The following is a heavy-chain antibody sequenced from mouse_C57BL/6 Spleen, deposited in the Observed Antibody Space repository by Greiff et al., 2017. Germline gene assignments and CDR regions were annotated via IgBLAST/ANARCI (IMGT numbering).Heavy chain of an antibody. V-gene: IGHV5-2*01. J-gene: IGHJ1*03. CDR2: INSDGGST. Sequence: EVKLMESGGGLVQPGESLKLSCESNEYEFPSHDMSWVRKTPEKRLELVAAINSDGGSTYYPDTMERRFIISRDNTKKTLYLQMSSLRSEDTALYYCARQNYGNYYWYFDVWGTGTTVTVSS. CDR3: ARQNYGNYYWYFDV. D-gene: IGHD2-1*01. CDR1: EYEFPSHD.